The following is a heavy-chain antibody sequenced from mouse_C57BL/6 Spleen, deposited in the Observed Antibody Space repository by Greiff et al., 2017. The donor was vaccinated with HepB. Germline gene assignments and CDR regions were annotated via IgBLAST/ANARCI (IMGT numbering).Heavy chain of an antibody. Sequence: EVQLVESGGGLVQPGGSLSLSCAASGFTFTDYYMSWVRQPPGKALEWLGFIRNKANGYTTEYSASVKGRFTISSDNSQSILYLQMNALRAEDSATDDCARFRRGYYAMDYWGQGTSVTVSS. CDR2: IRNKANGYTT. CDR3: ARFRRGYYAMDY. J-gene: IGHJ4*01. V-gene: IGHV7-3*01. CDR1: GFTFTDYY.